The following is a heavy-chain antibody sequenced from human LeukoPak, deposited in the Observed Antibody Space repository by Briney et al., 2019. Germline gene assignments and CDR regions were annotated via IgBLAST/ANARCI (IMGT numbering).Heavy chain of an antibody. V-gene: IGHV3-21*01. CDR1: GFTFSRYS. D-gene: IGHD5-12*01. Sequence: GGSLRLSCAASGFTFSRYSMNWVRQAPGKGLEWVSSISSSSSYIYYADSVKGRFTISRDNAKNSLYLQMNSLRAEDTAVYYCARVVARDYYYFYYMDVWGKGTTVTISS. CDR3: ARVVARDYYYFYYMDV. CDR2: ISSSSSYI. J-gene: IGHJ6*03.